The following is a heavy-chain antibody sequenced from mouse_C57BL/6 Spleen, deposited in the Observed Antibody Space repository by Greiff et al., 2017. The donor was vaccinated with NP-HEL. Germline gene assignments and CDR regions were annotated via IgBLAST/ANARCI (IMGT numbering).Heavy chain of an antibody. CDR1: GYTFTSYW. J-gene: IGHJ4*01. CDR3: AMRGYYYGSSYDAMDY. Sequence: QVQLQQPGAELVKPGASVKVSCKASGYTFTSYWMHWVKQRPGQGLEWIGRIHPSDSDTNYNQKFKGKATLTIDKSSSTAYMQLSSLTSEDSAVYYCAMRGYYYGSSYDAMDYWGQGTSVTVSS. CDR2: IHPSDSDT. D-gene: IGHD1-1*01. V-gene: IGHV1-74*01.